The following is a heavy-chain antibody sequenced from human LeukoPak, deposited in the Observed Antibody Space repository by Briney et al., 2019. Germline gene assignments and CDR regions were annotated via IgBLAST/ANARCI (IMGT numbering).Heavy chain of an antibody. CDR1: GGSISSSSYY. V-gene: IGHV4-61*05. CDR2: IYYSGST. J-gene: IGHJ4*02. Sequence: SETLSLTCTVSGGSISSSSYYWGWIRQPPGKGLEWIGYIYYSGSTNYNPSLQSRVTISVDTSKNQFSLKLTSVTAADTAVYYCARHGRAGGDYWGQGILVTVSS. CDR3: ARHGRAGGDY. D-gene: IGHD6-13*01.